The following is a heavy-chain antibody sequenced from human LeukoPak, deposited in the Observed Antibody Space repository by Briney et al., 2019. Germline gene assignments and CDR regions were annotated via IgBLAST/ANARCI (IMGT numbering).Heavy chain of an antibody. J-gene: IGHJ4*02. D-gene: IGHD2-2*01. CDR1: GFTFSSYS. V-gene: IGHV3-21*01. CDR2: ISSSSSYI. Sequence: PGGSLRLSCAASGFTFSSYSMNWVRQAPGKGLEWVSSISSSSSYIYYADPVKGRFTISRDNAKNSLYLQMNSLRAEDTAVYYCARGESGRRVVVPAAQFDYWGQGTLVTVSS. CDR3: ARGESGRRVVVPAAQFDY.